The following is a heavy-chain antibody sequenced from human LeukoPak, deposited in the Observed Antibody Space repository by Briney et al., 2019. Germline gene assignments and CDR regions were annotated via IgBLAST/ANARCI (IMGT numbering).Heavy chain of an antibody. V-gene: IGHV4-61*08. CDR2: IYYSGST. CDR1: GGSISSGGYY. J-gene: IGHJ5*02. CDR3: ARGVGVRYFS. D-gene: IGHD3-9*01. Sequence: SETLSLTCTVSGGSISSGGYYWSWIRQHPGKGLEWIGYIYYSGSTNYNPSLQSRVTISVDTSKRQFSLKLSSVTAADTAVYYCARGVGVRYFSWGQGTLVTVSS.